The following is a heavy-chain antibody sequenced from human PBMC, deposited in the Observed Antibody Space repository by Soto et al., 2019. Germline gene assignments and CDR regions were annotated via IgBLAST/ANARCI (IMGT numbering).Heavy chain of an antibody. J-gene: IGHJ4*02. CDR3: ARADRTTATTVYFDS. CDR1: GHTFSNYG. Sequence: GASVKVSCKASGHTFSNYGITWVRQAPGQGLEWMGWISTYNGGKSKYAPKVQGRVTMTIDTSTSTANMELWNLRSDDTAVYYCARADRTTATTVYFDSWGQGTLVTVSS. V-gene: IGHV1-18*01. D-gene: IGHD1-1*01. CDR2: ISTYNGGKS.